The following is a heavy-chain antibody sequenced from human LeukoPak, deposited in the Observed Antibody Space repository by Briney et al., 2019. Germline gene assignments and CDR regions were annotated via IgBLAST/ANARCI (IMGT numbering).Heavy chain of an antibody. CDR2: ISAYNGNT. D-gene: IGHD2-2*01. V-gene: IGHV1-18*01. CDR3: ARAIVVPGYYYMDV. Sequence: GASVKVSCKASGYTFTSYGISWVRQAPGQGLKWMGWISAYNGNTNYAQKLQGRVTMTTDTSTSTAYMELRSLRSDDTAVYYCARAIVVPGYYYMDVWGKGTTVTVSS. J-gene: IGHJ6*03. CDR1: GYTFTSYG.